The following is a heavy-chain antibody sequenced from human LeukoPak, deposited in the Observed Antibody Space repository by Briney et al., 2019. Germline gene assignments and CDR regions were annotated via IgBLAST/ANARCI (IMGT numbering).Heavy chain of an antibody. Sequence: ASVKVSCKASGYTFTNSYIHWVRQAPRQDLVWMGLINPDGGNTNYAQNFQGRVTMTRDMSTSTVYMELSSLRSEDTAVYYWAREPRLLYYFDYWGQGTLVTVSS. CDR3: AREPRLLYYFDY. V-gene: IGHV1-46*01. J-gene: IGHJ4*02. CDR1: GYTFTNSY. D-gene: IGHD5/OR15-5a*01. CDR2: INPDGGNT.